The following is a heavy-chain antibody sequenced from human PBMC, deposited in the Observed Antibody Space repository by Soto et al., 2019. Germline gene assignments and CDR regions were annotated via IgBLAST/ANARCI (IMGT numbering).Heavy chain of an antibody. CDR2: IHNSSSII. CDR1: GLTFTSYS. CDR3: ARDRGYTYGFDF. Sequence: GGSLRLSCAASGLTFTSYSMNWVRQAPGKGLEWVSFIHNSSSIIYYADSVKGRFTISRDNAKNSLYLQMNSLRDEDTAVYYCARDRGYTYGFDFWGQGALVTVSS. V-gene: IGHV3-48*02. J-gene: IGHJ4*02. D-gene: IGHD5-18*01.